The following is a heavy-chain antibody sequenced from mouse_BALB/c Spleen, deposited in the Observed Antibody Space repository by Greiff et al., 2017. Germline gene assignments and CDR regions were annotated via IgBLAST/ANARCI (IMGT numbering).Heavy chain of an antibody. D-gene: IGHD1-1*01. CDR3: ARHSSSYAMDY. CDR1: GFTFSSYT. CDR2: ISNGGGST. Sequence: EVKLMESGGGLVQPGGSLKLSCAASGFTFSSYTMSWVRQTPEKRLEWVAYISNGGGSTYYPDTVKGRFTISRDNAKNTLYLQMSSLKSEDTAMYYCARHSSSYAMDYWGQGTSVTVSS. J-gene: IGHJ4*01. V-gene: IGHV5-12-2*01.